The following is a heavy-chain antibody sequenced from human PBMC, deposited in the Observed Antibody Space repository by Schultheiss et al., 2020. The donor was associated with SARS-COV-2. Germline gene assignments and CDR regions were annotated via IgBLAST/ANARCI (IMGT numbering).Heavy chain of an antibody. J-gene: IGHJ3*02. CDR3: AISVGYSYGLLGAFDI. D-gene: IGHD5-18*01. CDR2: ISGSGGSK. V-gene: IGHV3-23*01. CDR1: GFTFSSYG. Sequence: GGSLRLSCAASGFTFSSYGMHWVRQAPGKGLEWVSAISGSGGSKYYADSVKGRFTISRDNSKNTLYLQMNSLRAEDTAVYYCAISVGYSYGLLGAFDIWGQGKMVNVSS.